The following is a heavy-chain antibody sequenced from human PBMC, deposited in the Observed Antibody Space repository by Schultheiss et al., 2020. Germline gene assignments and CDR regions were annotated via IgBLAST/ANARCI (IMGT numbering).Heavy chain of an antibody. D-gene: IGHD2-15*01. J-gene: IGHJ3*02. CDR1: GGSFSGYY. CDR3: ARGGVLVAATQVPDAFDI. Sequence: SETLSLTCAVYGGSFSGYYWSWIRQPPGKGLEWIAEINHSGITNYNPSLKSRVTISVDTSKNQFSLKLRSVTAADTAVYYCARGGVLVAATQVPDAFDIWGQGTMVTVSS. V-gene: IGHV4-34*01. CDR2: INHSGIT.